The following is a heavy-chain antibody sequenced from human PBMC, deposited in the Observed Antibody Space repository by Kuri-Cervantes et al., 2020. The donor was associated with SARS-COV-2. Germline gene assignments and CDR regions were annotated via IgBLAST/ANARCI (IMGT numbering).Heavy chain of an antibody. J-gene: IGHJ4*02. D-gene: IGHD3-3*01. V-gene: IGHV1-46*03. CDR2: INPSGGST. CDR3: ALEWLFREFDY. CDR1: GYTFTSYY. Sequence: ASVKVSCKASGYTFTSYYMHWVRQAPGQGLEWMGIINPSGGSTSYAQKFQGRVTVTRDTSTSTVYMELSSLRSEDTAVYYCALEWLFREFDYWGQGTLVTVSS.